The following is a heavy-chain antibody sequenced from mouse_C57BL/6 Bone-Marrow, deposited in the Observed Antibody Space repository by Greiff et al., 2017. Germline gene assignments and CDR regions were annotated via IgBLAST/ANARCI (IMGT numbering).Heavy chain of an antibody. CDR3: SRGRITTVVANFYY. V-gene: IGHV1-81*01. CDR2: IEPRSGNT. CDR1: GYNFTSYG. J-gene: IGHJ2*01. D-gene: IGHD1-1*01. Sequence: VQLQQSGAELARPGASVKLSCKASGYNFTSYGISWVKQRTGQGLEWIGEIEPRSGNTYYNEKFKGKATLTADKSSSTAYMELRSLTSEDSAVYFRSRGRITTVVANFYYWGQGTTLTVSS.